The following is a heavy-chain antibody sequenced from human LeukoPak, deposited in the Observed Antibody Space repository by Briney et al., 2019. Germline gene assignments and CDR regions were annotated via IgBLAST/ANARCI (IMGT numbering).Heavy chain of an antibody. CDR1: GFTPSSHW. V-gene: IGHV3-7*03. J-gene: IGHJ3*02. CDR3: ARDLAGGYNWNDIPAFDI. Sequence: PRGCLRLSCAASGFTPSSHWMSWVRQAPGKGLGWVANIKQDGSARSCVDSVKGRFTISRDNAKNSLYLQMNSLRAEDAAVYYCARDLAGGYNWNDIPAFDIWGQGTMVTVSS. CDR2: IKQDGSAR. D-gene: IGHD1-1*01.